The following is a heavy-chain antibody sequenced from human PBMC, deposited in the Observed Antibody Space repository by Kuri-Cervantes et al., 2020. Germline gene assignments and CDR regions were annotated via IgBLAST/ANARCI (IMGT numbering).Heavy chain of an antibody. V-gene: IGHV3-21*01. CDR2: ISSSSSYI. CDR3: ARDSILTGTYYGMDV. CDR1: GFTFSSYS. Sequence: GGSLRLSCAASGFTFSSYSMNWVRQAPGKGLEWVSSISSSSSYIYYADSVKGRFTISRDNAKNSLYLQMNSLRAEDAAVYYCARDSILTGTYYGMDVWGQGTTVTVSS. D-gene: IGHD3-9*01. J-gene: IGHJ6*02.